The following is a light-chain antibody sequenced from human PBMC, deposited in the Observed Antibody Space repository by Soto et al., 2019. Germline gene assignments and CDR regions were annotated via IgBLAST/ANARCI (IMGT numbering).Light chain of an antibody. J-gene: IGKJ2*01. Sequence: DIQMTQSPSSLSASVGDRVTITCRASQSIGIYLNWYQQKPGKAPNLLIYAASSLQSGVPSRFSGSGSGPEFTLIISSLQPEDFAIYYCQQSFSTPYTFGQGTKLEIK. CDR3: QQSFSTPYT. V-gene: IGKV1-39*01. CDR2: AAS. CDR1: QSIGIY.